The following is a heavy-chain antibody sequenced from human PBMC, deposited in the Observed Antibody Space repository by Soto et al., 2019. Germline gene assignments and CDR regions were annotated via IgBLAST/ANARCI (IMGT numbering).Heavy chain of an antibody. Sequence: EVQVVESGGGLVKPGGSLRLSCSVSGFTFRNAWMSWVRQAPGKGLEWVGRIKSKSDCGTTDYAAPVKGRFTISRDDLQNSVFLQMKSLKTEDTAMYYCITDVTSVMDVWGQGTTVTVSS. CDR3: ITDVTSVMDV. J-gene: IGHJ6*02. CDR2: IKSKSDCGTT. D-gene: IGHD5-18*01. V-gene: IGHV3-15*01. CDR1: GFTFRNAW.